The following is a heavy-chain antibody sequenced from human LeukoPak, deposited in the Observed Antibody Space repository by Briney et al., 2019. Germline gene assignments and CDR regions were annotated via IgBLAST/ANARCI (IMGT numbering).Heavy chain of an antibody. CDR3: ARSTRTYYYDSSGYLRDLQLDY. CDR2: IKPDGGEK. CDR1: GFTFSSYM. D-gene: IGHD3-22*01. J-gene: IGHJ4*02. V-gene: IGHV3-7*01. Sequence: GGSLRLSCAASGFTFSSYMMTWVRQAPGKGLEWVANIKPDGGEKFYVDSVRGRFTISRDNAKDSLYLQMNSLRAEDTAVYYCARSTRTYYYDSSGYLRDLQLDYWGQGTLVTVSS.